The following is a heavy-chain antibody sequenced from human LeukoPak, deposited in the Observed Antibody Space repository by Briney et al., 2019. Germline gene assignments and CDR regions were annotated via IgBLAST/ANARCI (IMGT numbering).Heavy chain of an antibody. J-gene: IGHJ5*02. Sequence: SETLSLTCTVSGGSISSSSYYWGWIRQPPGKGLEWIGSIYYSGSTYYNPSLKSRVTISVDTSKNQFSLKLSSVTAADTAVYYCARDYGGKLELNWFDPWGQGTLVTVSS. CDR2: IYYSGST. V-gene: IGHV4-39*07. D-gene: IGHD1-7*01. CDR1: GGSISSSSYY. CDR3: ARDYGGKLELNWFDP.